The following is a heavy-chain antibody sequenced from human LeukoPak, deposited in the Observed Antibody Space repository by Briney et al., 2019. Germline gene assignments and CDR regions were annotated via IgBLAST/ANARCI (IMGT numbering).Heavy chain of an antibody. J-gene: IGHJ4*02. CDR2: TSDSGGST. Sequence: GGSLRLSCAASGFTFSSYAVSWVRQAPGKGLAWVSATSDSGGSTQYADSVKGRFTISRDNSKNTLYLQMNSLRAEDTAVYYCAKGSSNWRDYYYFDYWGQGTLVTVSS. D-gene: IGHD6-13*01. CDR3: AKGSSNWRDYYYFDY. V-gene: IGHV3-23*01. CDR1: GFTFSSYA.